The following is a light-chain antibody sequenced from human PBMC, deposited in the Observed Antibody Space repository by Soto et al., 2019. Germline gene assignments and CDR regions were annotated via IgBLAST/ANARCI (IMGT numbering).Light chain of an antibody. CDR1: SSDVGSYNL. Sequence: QSALTQPASVSGSPGQSITISCTGTSSDVGSYNLVSWYQQHPGKAPKLMIYEGSKRPSGVSNRFSGSNSGNTASLTISGLQVEDEADYYCCSYAGSSTYAVFGGGTQLTVL. V-gene: IGLV2-23*01. CDR2: EGS. CDR3: CSYAGSSTYAV. J-gene: IGLJ7*01.